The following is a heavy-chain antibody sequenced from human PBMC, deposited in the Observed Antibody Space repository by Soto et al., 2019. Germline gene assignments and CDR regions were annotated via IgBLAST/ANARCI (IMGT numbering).Heavy chain of an antibody. CDR3: AKERGVIVVVTAGFDP. Sequence: ESGGGVVQPGRSLRLSCAASGFTFSGYGMHWVRQAPGKGLEWVAVISYDGSNKYYADSVKGRFAISRDNSKNTLYLQMNSLRAEDTAVYYCAKERGVIVVVTAGFDPWGQGTLVTVSS. D-gene: IGHD2-21*02. CDR1: GFTFSGYG. J-gene: IGHJ5*02. V-gene: IGHV3-30*18. CDR2: ISYDGSNK.